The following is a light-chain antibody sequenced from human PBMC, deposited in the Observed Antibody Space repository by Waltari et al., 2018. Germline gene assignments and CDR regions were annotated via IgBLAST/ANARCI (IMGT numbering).Light chain of an antibody. J-gene: IGLJ2*01. Sequence: GQRVTISCSGSSSNIGSNTVNWYQQLPGTAPKLLIFGNNQRPSGVPDRFPGSKSGTSASLAFSGLQSEDEAVYYCAAWDDSLHGVVFGGGTKLTVL. CDR3: AAWDDSLHGVV. CDR1: SSNIGSNT. V-gene: IGLV1-44*01. CDR2: GNN.